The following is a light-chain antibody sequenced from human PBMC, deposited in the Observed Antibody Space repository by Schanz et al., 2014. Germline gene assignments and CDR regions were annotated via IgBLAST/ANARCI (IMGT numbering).Light chain of an antibody. J-gene: IGLJ2*01. V-gene: IGLV1-51*01. CDR2: DNN. CDR3: RTWDSSLSAGVV. Sequence: QSVLTQPPSVSGAPGQRVTISCTGSSSNIGTGYEVHWYQQLPGTAPKLLIYDNNKRPSGIPDRFSGSKSGTSATLGITGLQTGDEADYYCRTWDSSLSAGVVFGGGTKLTVL. CDR1: SSNIGTGY.